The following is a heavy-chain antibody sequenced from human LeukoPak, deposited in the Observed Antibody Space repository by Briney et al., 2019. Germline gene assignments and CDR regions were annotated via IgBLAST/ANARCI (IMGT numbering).Heavy chain of an antibody. D-gene: IGHD6-13*01. J-gene: IGHJ6*02. CDR3: ARDWYSRDGYYYYGMDV. CDR1: GFTFSYSW. Sequence: GGSLRLSCAASGFTFSYSWMSWVRQAPGKGLEWVANIKQDGSEKYYVDSVKGRFTISRDNAKNSLYLQMNSLRAEDTAVYYCARDWYSRDGYYYYGMDVWGQGTTVTVSS. V-gene: IGHV3-7*03. CDR2: IKQDGSEK.